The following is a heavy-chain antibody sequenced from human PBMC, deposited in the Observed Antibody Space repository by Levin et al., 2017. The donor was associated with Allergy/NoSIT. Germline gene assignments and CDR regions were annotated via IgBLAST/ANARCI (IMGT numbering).Heavy chain of an antibody. D-gene: IGHD3-16*02. CDR3: TGGGVYVWGSYRYQGDY. J-gene: IGHJ4*02. CDR2: ISYSGSA. V-gene: IGHV4-39*01. CDR1: GGSVSSSDYY. Sequence: SETLSLTCTVSGGSVSSSDYYWGWIRQPPGMGLEWIGAISYSGSAYYNPSLNSRVSISVDTSKNQFSLRLSFVTAADTAVYYCTGGGVYVWGSYRYQGDYWGQGTLVTVSS.